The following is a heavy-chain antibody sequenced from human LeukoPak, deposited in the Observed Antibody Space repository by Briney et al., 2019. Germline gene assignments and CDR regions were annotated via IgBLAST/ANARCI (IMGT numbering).Heavy chain of an antibody. Sequence: GGSLRLSCAASGFTFDDYAMHWVRQAPGKGLGWVSLISGDGGSTYYADSVKGRFTISRDNSKNSLYLQMNSLRTEDTALYYCAKGYDYYDSSGPFDYWGQGTLVTVSS. CDR2: ISGDGGST. J-gene: IGHJ4*02. CDR3: AKGYDYYDSSGPFDY. V-gene: IGHV3-43*02. CDR1: GFTFDDYA. D-gene: IGHD3-22*01.